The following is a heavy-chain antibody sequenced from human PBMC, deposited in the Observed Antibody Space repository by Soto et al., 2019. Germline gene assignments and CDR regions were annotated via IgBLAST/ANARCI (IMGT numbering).Heavy chain of an antibody. V-gene: IGHV3-33*01. D-gene: IGHD2-21*01. J-gene: IGHJ5*02. CDR3: ARDSIVARGNWFDP. Sequence: QVQLVESGGGVVQPGRSLRLSCVASGSTISNYGMHWVRQAPGKGLEWVAMIWYDGSNTNYADSVKGRFTITRDNSKNTRYLQMNSLRAEDTAVYYCARDSIVARGNWFDPWGQGTLVIVSS. CDR2: IWYDGSNT. CDR1: GSTISNYG.